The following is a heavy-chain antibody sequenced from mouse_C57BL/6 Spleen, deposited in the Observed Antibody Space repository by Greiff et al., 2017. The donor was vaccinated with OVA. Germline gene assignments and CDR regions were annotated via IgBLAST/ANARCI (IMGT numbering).Heavy chain of an antibody. J-gene: IGHJ1*03. V-gene: IGHV1-53*01. CDR3: ARPSNYYGSSYEYFDV. CDR2: INPSNGGT. D-gene: IGHD1-1*01. CDR1: GYTFTSYW. Sequence: QVQLKQPGTELVKPGASVKLSCKASGYTFTSYWMHWVKQRPGQGLEWIGNINPSNGGTNYNEKFKSKATLTVDKSSSTAYMQLSSLTSEDSAVYYCARPSNYYGSSYEYFDVWGTGTTVTVSS.